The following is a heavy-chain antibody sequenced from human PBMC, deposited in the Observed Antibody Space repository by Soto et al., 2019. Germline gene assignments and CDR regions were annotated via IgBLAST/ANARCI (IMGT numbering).Heavy chain of an antibody. J-gene: IGHJ6*02. D-gene: IGHD2-8*01. Sequence: ASVKVSGKASGFTFSNYGLNWVRQAPGQGLEWMGWVSANNGHTNYAQNLQGRVSMTTDTSTSTAYMELRGLRFDDTAVYYCARDIESVTAKHFFYYYAMDVWGQGPAVTVSS. CDR2: VSANNGHT. CDR3: ARDIESVTAKHFFYYYAMDV. CDR1: GFTFSNYG. V-gene: IGHV1-18*01.